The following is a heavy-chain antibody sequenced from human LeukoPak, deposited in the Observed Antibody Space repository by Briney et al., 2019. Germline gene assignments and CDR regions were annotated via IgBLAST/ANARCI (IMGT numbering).Heavy chain of an antibody. D-gene: IGHD1-26*01. V-gene: IGHV4-34*01. CDR1: GGSFSGYY. Sequence: PSETLSLTCAVYGGSFSGYYWSWIRQPPGKGLEWIGEINHSGSTNYNPSLKSRVTISVDTSKNQYSLKLSSVTAADTAVYYCAGGPLGPFDYWGQGTLVTVSS. CDR2: INHSGST. CDR3: AGGPLGPFDY. J-gene: IGHJ4*02.